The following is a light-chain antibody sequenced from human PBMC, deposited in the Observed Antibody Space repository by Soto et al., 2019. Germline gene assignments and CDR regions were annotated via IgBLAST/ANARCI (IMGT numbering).Light chain of an antibody. Sequence: EIVLTQSPGTLSLSPGERATLSCRGSQSVSSSYLAWYQQKPGQAPRLLIYGASSRATGIPDRFSGSGSGTDFTLTISRLEPEDFAGYYFQQYGSSPPTFGQGTKVEIK. CDR1: QSVSSSY. CDR3: QQYGSSPPT. CDR2: GAS. J-gene: IGKJ1*01. V-gene: IGKV3-20*01.